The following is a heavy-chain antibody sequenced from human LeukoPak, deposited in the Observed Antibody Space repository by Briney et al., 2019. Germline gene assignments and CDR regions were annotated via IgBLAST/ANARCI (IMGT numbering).Heavy chain of an antibody. Sequence: SETLSLTCAVYGGSFGGYYWSWIRQPPGKGLEWIGEINHSGSTNYNPSLKSRVTISVDTSKNQFPLKLSSVTAADTAVYYCARIAAVTTGDYYYYYMDVWGKGTTVTVSS. J-gene: IGHJ6*03. CDR1: GGSFGGYY. CDR2: INHSGST. V-gene: IGHV4-34*01. D-gene: IGHD4-17*01. CDR3: ARIAAVTTGDYYYYYMDV.